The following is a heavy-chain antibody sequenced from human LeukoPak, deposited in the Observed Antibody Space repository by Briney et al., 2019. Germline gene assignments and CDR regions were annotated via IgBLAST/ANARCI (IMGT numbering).Heavy chain of an antibody. J-gene: IGHJ4*02. CDR1: GFTFSSHP. CDR2: ISTNGGTT. D-gene: IGHD1-26*01. CDR3: VRESPSGSLDY. Sequence: PGGSLRLSCVASGFTFSSHPMHWVRQAPGKGLESVSAISTNGGTTYYANSVRGRFIISRDNSHNTLYLQMGRLRTDDTAIYYCVRESPSGSLDYWGQGTLVTVSS. V-gene: IGHV3-64*01.